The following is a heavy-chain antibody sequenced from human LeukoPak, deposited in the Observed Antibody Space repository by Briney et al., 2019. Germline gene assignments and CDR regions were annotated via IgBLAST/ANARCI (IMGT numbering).Heavy chain of an antibody. V-gene: IGHV1-46*01. J-gene: IGHJ3*02. CDR2: INPSGGST. CDR3: AILMLYDAFDI. Sequence: ASVKVSCKASGYTFTSYAMDWVRQAPGQGLEWMGIINPSGGSTSYAQKFQGRVTMTRDMSTSTVYMELSSLRSEDTAVYYCAILMLYDAFDIWGQGTMVIVSS. CDR1: GYTFTSYA. D-gene: IGHD3-10*02.